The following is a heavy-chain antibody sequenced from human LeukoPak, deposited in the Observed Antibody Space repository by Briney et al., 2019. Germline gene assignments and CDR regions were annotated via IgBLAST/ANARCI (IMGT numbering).Heavy chain of an antibody. Sequence: GASVKVSCKASGYTFTAYYMHWVRQAPGQGLEWMGWINSNSGGTNFAQKFQGRVTMTRDTSISTAYTELSSLRSDNTAVYYCARGEKVATMIVTGYWGQGTLVTVSS. J-gene: IGHJ4*02. V-gene: IGHV1-2*02. CDR3: ARGEKVATMIVTGY. CDR2: INSNSGGT. D-gene: IGHD3-22*01. CDR1: GYTFTAYY.